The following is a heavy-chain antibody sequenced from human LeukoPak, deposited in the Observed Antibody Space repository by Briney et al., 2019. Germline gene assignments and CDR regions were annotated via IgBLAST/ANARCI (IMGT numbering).Heavy chain of an antibody. J-gene: IGHJ4*02. D-gene: IGHD6-13*01. CDR3: ARMPIAAAGYYFDY. Sequence: ASVKVSCKASGYAFTSYGISWVRQAPGQGLEWMGWISAYNGNTNYAQKLQGRVTMTTDTSTSTAYMELRSLRSDDTAVYYCARMPIAAAGYYFDYWGQGTLVTVSS. CDR1: GYAFTSYG. CDR2: ISAYNGNT. V-gene: IGHV1-18*01.